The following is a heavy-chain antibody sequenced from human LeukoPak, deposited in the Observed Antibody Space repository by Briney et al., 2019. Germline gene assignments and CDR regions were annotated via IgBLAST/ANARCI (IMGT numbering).Heavy chain of an antibody. CDR1: GGSISSGGYY. CDR3: ARGRNWNYEYYFDY. CDR2: IYYSGST. D-gene: IGHD1-7*01. J-gene: IGHJ4*02. Sequence: PSETLSLTCTVSGGSISSGGYYWSWIRQHPGKGLEWIGYIYYSGSTYYNPSLKSRVTISVDTSKNQFSLKLSSVTAADTAVYYCARGRNWNYEYYFDYWGQGTLVTVSS. V-gene: IGHV4-31*03.